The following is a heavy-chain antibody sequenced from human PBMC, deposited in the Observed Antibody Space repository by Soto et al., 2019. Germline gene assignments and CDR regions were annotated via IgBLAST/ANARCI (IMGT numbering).Heavy chain of an antibody. D-gene: IGHD6-19*01. CDR2: IYYSGST. Sequence: SETLSLTCTVSGGSISSYYWSWIRQPPGKGLEWIGYIYYSGSTNYNPSLKSRVTISVDTSKNQFSLKLSSVTAADTAVYYCARLDYSSGWYQFDYWGQGTLVTVSS. CDR1: GGSISSYY. J-gene: IGHJ4*02. CDR3: ARLDYSSGWYQFDY. V-gene: IGHV4-59*01.